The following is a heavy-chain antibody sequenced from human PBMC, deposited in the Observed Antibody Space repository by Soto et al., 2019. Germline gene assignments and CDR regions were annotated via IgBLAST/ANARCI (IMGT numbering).Heavy chain of an antibody. V-gene: IGHV4-30-4*01. CDR1: GGSISSGDYY. D-gene: IGHD6-13*01. CDR3: ARVSIAAAFNWFDP. Sequence: SETLSLTCTVSGGSISSGDYYWSWIRRPPGKGLEWIGYIYYSGSTYYNPSLKSRVTISVDTSKNQFSLKLSSVTAADTAVYYCARVSIAAAFNWFDPWGQGTLVTVS. J-gene: IGHJ5*02. CDR2: IYYSGST.